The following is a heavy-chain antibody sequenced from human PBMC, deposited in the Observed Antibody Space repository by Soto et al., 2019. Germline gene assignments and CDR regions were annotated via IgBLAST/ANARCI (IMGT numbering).Heavy chain of an antibody. CDR3: VRCRGYTGGGPGGWWFDP. CDR2: SYFSGNT. D-gene: IGHD5-12*01. V-gene: IGHV4-31*03. CDR1: GDAISRGGYY. Sequence: PSETLSLTCTVSGDAISRGGYYWGWIRQHPGKGLQWLGYSYFSGNTYYSPSFRGRITISVDMSENQFSLKLTSATAADTAVYFCVRCRGYTGGGPGGWWFDPWGQGTLVTVSS. J-gene: IGHJ5*02.